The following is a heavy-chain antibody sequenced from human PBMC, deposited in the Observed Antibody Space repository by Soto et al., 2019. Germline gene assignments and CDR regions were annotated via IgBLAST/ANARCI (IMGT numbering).Heavy chain of an antibody. CDR3: ARLMGTSLEL. V-gene: IGHV3-72*01. Sequence: VGSVRLSCAASVASGFTFSDHHMDWFRQAPGKGLEWVGRARNKVNSYTTVDAASVKGRFTISRDDSKKSVYLQMNSLKTEDTAMYFCARLMGTSLELWGQGTLVTVSS. J-gene: IGHJ4*02. CDR1: GFTFSDHH. CDR2: ARNKVNSYTT. D-gene: IGHD2-8*01.